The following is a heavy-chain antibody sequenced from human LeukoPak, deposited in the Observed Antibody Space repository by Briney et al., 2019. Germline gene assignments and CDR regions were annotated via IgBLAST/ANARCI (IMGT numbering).Heavy chain of an antibody. CDR1: GFSVDYTY. Sequence: GGSLRLSCAVSGFSVDYTYMTWVRQAPGKGLEWVSIIYSGDSTYYADSVKGRFTISRHNSKNTLYLQMNSLRLDDTAVYYCAREGVVGASDIWGQGTMVTVSS. V-gene: IGHV3-53*04. D-gene: IGHD2-15*01. CDR3: AREGVVGASDI. J-gene: IGHJ3*02. CDR2: IYSGDST.